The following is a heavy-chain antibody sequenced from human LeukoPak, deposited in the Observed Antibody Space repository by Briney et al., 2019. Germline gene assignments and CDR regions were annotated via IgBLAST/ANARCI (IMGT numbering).Heavy chain of an antibody. CDR1: GFTFSSYA. D-gene: IGHD3-10*01. CDR3: AKDHELLWFGELLHNWFDP. CDR2: VSYDGSNK. Sequence: PGGSLRLSCAASGFTFSSYAMHWVRQAPGKGPEWVAVVSYDGSNKYYADSVKDRFTISRDNSKNTLYLQMNSLRAEDTAVHYCAKDHELLWFGELLHNWFDPWGQGTLVTVSS. J-gene: IGHJ5*02. V-gene: IGHV3-30*18.